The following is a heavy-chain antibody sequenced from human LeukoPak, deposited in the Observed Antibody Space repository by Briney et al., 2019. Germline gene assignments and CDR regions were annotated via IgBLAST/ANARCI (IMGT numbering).Heavy chain of an antibody. Sequence: PGGSLRLSCAASGFTFTKAWMNWVRQAPGKGLEWVSTIYSGGSTYYADSVKGRFTISRDNSKNTLYLQMNSLRAEDTAVYYCARKAGSGWSFDYWGQGTLVTVSS. D-gene: IGHD6-19*01. CDR3: ARKAGSGWSFDY. CDR2: IYSGGST. J-gene: IGHJ4*02. CDR1: GFTFTKAW. V-gene: IGHV3-53*01.